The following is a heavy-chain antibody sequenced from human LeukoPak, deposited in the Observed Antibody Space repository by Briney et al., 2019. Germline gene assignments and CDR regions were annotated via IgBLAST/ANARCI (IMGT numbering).Heavy chain of an antibody. CDR3: ARVPRLRYFDWFFDY. CDR2: IYYSGST. D-gene: IGHD3-9*01. CDR1: GGSISSYY. J-gene: IGHJ4*02. Sequence: PSETLSLTCTVSGGSISSYYWSWIRQPPGKGLEWIGYIYYSGSTNYNPSLKSRVTISVDTSKNQFSLKLSSVTAADTAVYYCARVPRLRYFDWFFDYWGQGTLVTVSS. V-gene: IGHV4-59*01.